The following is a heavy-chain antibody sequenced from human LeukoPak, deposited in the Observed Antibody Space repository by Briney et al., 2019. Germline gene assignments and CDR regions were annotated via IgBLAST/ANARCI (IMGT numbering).Heavy chain of an antibody. CDR1: GYRVTELT. CDR2: FDPEDGEI. Sequence: ASVRVSCKVSGYRVTELTMHWVRQAPGKGLEWMGSFDPEDGEIIYAEKLQGRVTMTEDTSTDTAYMVLSSLRSEDTAVYYCTSTPYTNYPFDYWGQGTLVTVSS. D-gene: IGHD4-11*01. J-gene: IGHJ4*02. V-gene: IGHV1-24*01. CDR3: TSTPYTNYPFDY.